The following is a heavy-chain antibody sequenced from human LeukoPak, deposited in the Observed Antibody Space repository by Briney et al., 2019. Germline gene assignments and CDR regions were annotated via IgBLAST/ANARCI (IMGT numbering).Heavy chain of an antibody. CDR2: IIPIFGTA. CDR3: ATDLVGATLLFDY. V-gene: IGHV1-69*13. Sequence: SVKVSCTASGGTFSSYAISWVRQAPGQGLEWMGGIIPIFGTANYAQKFQGRVTITADESTSTAYMELSSLRSEDTAVYYCATDLVGATLLFDYWGQGTLVTVSS. CDR1: GGTFSSYA. D-gene: IGHD1-26*01. J-gene: IGHJ4*02.